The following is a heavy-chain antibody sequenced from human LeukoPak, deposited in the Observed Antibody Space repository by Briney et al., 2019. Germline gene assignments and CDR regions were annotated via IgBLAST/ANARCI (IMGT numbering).Heavy chain of an antibody. J-gene: IGHJ4*02. CDR3: ARVVGIAAAAEYYFDY. CDR1: GGSISSGDYY. V-gene: IGHV4-31*03. CDR2: IYYSGST. Sequence: PSETLSLTCTVSGGSISSGDYYWSWIRQHPGTGLEWIGYIYYSGSTYYNPSLKSRVTISVDTSKNQFSLKLSSVTAADTAVYYCARVVGIAAAAEYYFDYWGQGTLVTVSS. D-gene: IGHD6-13*01.